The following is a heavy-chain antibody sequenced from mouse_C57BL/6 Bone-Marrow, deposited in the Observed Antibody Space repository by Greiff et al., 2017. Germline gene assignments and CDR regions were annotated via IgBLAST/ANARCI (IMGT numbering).Heavy chain of an antibody. J-gene: IGHJ3*01. D-gene: IGHD1-1*01. CDR1: GFSLTSYG. Sequence: QVHVKQSGPGLVQPSQSLSITCTVSGFSLTSYGVHWVRQSPGKGLEWLGVIWSGGSTDYNAAFISRLSISKDNSKSQVFFKMNSLQADDTAIYYCARPYYGSSFAYWGQGTLVTVSA. CDR2: IWSGGST. CDR3: ARPYYGSSFAY. V-gene: IGHV2-2*01.